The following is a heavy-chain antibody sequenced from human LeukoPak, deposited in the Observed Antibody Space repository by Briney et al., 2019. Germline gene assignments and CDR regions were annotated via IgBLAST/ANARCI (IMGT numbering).Heavy chain of an antibody. V-gene: IGHV3-21*01. J-gene: IGHJ3*01. Sequence: GGSLRLSCAASGFTFSSYSMNWVRQAPGKGLEWVSSISSSSSYIYYADSVKGRFTISRDNAKNSLYLQMNSLRAEDTGAYFCARDYSRWHGDFDVWGQGTMVTVSS. CDR3: ARDYSRWHGDFDV. CDR1: GFTFSSYS. D-gene: IGHD6-13*01. CDR2: ISSSSSYI.